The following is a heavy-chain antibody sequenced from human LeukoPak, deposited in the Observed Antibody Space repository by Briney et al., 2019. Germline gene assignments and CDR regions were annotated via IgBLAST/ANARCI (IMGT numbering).Heavy chain of an antibody. Sequence: PGGSLRLSCAASGFTFSSYAMSWVRQAPGKGLEWVSAISGSGGSTYYADSVKGRFTISRDNSKNTLYLQMNSLRAEDTAVYYCAKAGNNWNYSLLCDYWGQGTLVTVSS. D-gene: IGHD1-7*01. V-gene: IGHV3-23*01. CDR3: AKAGNNWNYSLLCDY. CDR2: ISGSGGST. CDR1: GFTFSSYA. J-gene: IGHJ4*02.